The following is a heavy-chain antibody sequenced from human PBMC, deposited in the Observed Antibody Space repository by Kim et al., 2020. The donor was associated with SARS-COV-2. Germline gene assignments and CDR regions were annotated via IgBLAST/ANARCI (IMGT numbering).Heavy chain of an antibody. D-gene: IGHD3-16*01. V-gene: IGHV1-2*04. CDR3: ARDQGLRLYGMDV. Sequence: YAQKLQGWVTMTRDTSISTAYMELSRLRSDDTAVYYCARDQGLRLYGMDVWGQGTTVTVSS. J-gene: IGHJ6*02.